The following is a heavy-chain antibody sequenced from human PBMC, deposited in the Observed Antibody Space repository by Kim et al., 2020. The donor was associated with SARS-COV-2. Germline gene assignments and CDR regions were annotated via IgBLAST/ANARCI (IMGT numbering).Heavy chain of an antibody. CDR1: GGTFSSYA. CDR2: IIPILGIA. V-gene: IGHV1-69*04. D-gene: IGHD2-2*01. J-gene: IGHJ4*02. CDR3: ARDGRYCSSTSCYVIDY. Sequence: SVKVSCKASGGTFSSYAISWVRQAPGQGLEWMGRIIPILGIANYAQKFQGRVTITADKSTSTAYMELSSLRSEDTAVYYCARDGRYCSSTSCYVIDYWGQGTLVTVSS.